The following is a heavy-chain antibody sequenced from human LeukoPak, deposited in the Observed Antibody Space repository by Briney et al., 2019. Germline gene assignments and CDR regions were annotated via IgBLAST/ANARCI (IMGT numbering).Heavy chain of an antibody. V-gene: IGHV3-30*04. CDR1: GFTFSSYA. CDR3: ASPKTKYSSSWWDFDY. CDR2: ISYDGSNK. Sequence: QSGGSLRLSCAASGFTFSSYAMHWVRQAPGKGLEWVAVISYDGSNKYYADSVKGRFTISRDNSKNTLYLQMNSLRAEDTAVYYCASPKTKYSSSWWDFDYWGQGTLVTVSS. D-gene: IGHD6-13*01. J-gene: IGHJ4*02.